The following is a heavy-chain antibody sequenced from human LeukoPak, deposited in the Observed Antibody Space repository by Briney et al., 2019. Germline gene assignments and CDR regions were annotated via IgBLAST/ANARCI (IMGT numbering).Heavy chain of an antibody. CDR2: ISSSGSTI. V-gene: IGHV3-48*03. CDR1: GFTFSSYE. D-gene: IGHD3-22*01. Sequence: QPGGSLRPSCAASGFTFSSYEMNWVRQAPGKGLEWVSYISSSGSTIYYADSVKGRFTISRDNAKNSLYLQMNSLRAEDTAVYYCARGFNYYDSSGSGYWGQGTLVTVSS. CDR3: ARGFNYYDSSGSGY. J-gene: IGHJ4*02.